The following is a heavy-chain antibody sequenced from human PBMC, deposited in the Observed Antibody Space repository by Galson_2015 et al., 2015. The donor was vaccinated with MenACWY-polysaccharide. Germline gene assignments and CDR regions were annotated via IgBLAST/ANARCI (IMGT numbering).Heavy chain of an antibody. D-gene: IGHD3-9*01. Sequence: SLRLSCAASGFTFSRYWMTWVRQAPGKRPEWVANINPDGSGKYYVDSMKGRFTISRDNVKNTLHLQVDSLRGEDTAVYYCATHLDWAFDYWGRGTLVTVSS. V-gene: IGHV3-7*01. CDR3: ATHLDWAFDY. CDR1: GFTFSRYW. CDR2: INPDGSGK. J-gene: IGHJ4*02.